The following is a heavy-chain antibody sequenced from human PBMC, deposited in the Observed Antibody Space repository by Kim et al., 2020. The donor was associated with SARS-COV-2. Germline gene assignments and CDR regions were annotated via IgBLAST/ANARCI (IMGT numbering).Heavy chain of an antibody. CDR1: GFTVSNAW. CDR2: IKSKTDGGTR. D-gene: IGHD6-19*01. CDR3: ITNAEVGLARGWYY. J-gene: IGHJ4*02. Sequence: GGSLRLSCAASGFTVSNAWMSWVRQAPGKGLEWVGRIKSKTDGGTRDYVAPVKGRFTFSRDDSKNTLYLQMDSLKTEDTAVYYCITNAEVGLARGWYYWGQGTLVTVSS. V-gene: IGHV3-15*01.